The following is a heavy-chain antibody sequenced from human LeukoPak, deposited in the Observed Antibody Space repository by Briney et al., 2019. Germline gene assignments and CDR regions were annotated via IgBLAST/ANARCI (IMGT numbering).Heavy chain of an antibody. V-gene: IGHV4-59*01. CDR1: GFTFSSYA. Sequence: GSLRLSCAASGFTFSSYAMSWIRQPPGKGLEWIGYIYYSGSTNYNPSLKSRVTISVDTSKNQFSLKLSSVTAADTAVYYCARAKGPYGMDVWGQGTTVTVSS. J-gene: IGHJ6*02. CDR3: ARAKGPYGMDV. CDR2: IYYSGST.